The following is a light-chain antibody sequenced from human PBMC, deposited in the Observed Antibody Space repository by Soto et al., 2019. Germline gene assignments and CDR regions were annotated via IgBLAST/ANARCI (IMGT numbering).Light chain of an antibody. Sequence: QSALTQPASVSGSPGQSITISCTGTSNDVSWYQQHPGTAPKLMIYDVSYRPSGVSNRFSGSKSGNTASLTISGLQTDDEADYYCSSYANSRAIFGGGTKLTVL. V-gene: IGLV2-14*01. CDR1: SND. J-gene: IGLJ2*01. CDR3: SSYANSRAI. CDR2: DVS.